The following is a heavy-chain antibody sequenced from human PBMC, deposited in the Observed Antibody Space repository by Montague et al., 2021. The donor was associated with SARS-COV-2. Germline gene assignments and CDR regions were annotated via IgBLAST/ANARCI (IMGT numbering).Heavy chain of an antibody. Sequence: TLSLTCTVSGGSISSGSYYWSWIRQPAGKGLEWIGRIYTSGSTNYNPSLKSRVTISVDTSKNQFSLKLSSVTAADTAVYYCARVGVGTMVRGVIPDYYYYGMDVWGQGTTVTVSS. J-gene: IGHJ6*02. V-gene: IGHV4-61*02. CDR2: IYTSGST. CDR1: GGSISSGSYY. CDR3: ARVGVGTMVRGVIPDYYYYGMDV. D-gene: IGHD3-10*01.